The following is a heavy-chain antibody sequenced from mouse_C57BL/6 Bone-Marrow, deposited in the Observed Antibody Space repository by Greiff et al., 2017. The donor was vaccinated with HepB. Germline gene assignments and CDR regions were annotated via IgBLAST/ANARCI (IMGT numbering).Heavy chain of an antibody. J-gene: IGHJ3*01. CDR1: GYTFTSYW. CDR2: IYPGSGST. CDR3: LITTVVATDWFAY. D-gene: IGHD1-1*01. Sequence: QVQLQQPGAELVKPGASVKMSCKASGYTFTSYWITWVKQRPGQGLEWIGDIYPGSGSTNYNEKFKSKATLTVDTSSSTAYMPLSSLTSEDSAVYYCLITTVVATDWFAYWGQGTLVTVSA. V-gene: IGHV1-55*01.